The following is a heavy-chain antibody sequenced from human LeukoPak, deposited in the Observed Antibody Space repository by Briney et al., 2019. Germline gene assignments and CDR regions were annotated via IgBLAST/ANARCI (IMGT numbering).Heavy chain of an antibody. CDR2: INHSGST. J-gene: IGHJ4*02. Sequence: SETLSLTCAVYGGSFSGYYWSWIRQPPGKGLEWIGEINHSGSTNYNPSLKSRVTISVDTSKNQFSLKLSSVTAADTAVYYCASTSRVGTTIFDYWGQGTLVTVSS. D-gene: IGHD1-26*01. V-gene: IGHV4-34*01. CDR3: ASTSRVGTTIFDY. CDR1: GGSFSGYY.